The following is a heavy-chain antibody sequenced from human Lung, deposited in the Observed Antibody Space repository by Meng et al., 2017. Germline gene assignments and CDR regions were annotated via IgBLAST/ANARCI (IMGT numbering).Heavy chain of an antibody. J-gene: IGHJ4*02. CDR3: ARGPTTMAHDLDY. D-gene: IGHD4-11*01. CDR2: INHSGST. CDR1: GGSFSDYY. Sequence: QVQLQGWGAGLLKRSATLSLTCVVSGGSFSDYYWSWIRQPPGKGLEWIVEINHSGSTNYNPSLESRATISVDTSQNNLSLKLSSVTAADSAVYYCARGPTTMAHDLDYWGQGTLVTVSS. V-gene: IGHV4-34*01.